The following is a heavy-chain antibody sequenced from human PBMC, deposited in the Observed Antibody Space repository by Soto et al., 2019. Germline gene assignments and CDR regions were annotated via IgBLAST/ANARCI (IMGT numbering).Heavy chain of an antibody. CDR1: GFTFGDYA. V-gene: IGHV3-49*04. Sequence: GGSLRLSCTASGFTFGDYAINWVRQVPGKGLEWLGFIRNDIYDETTEYAASVKGRIIISRYDSKSMAYLQMDSLKTEDTGVYYCTRGRDGYNPYYFLYWGQGALVTVSS. CDR3: TRGRDGYNPYYFLY. CDR2: IRNDIYDETT. D-gene: IGHD5-12*01. J-gene: IGHJ4*02.